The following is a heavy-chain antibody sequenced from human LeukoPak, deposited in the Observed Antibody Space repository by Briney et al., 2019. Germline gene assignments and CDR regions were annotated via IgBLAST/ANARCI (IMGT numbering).Heavy chain of an antibody. V-gene: IGHV1-69*13. CDR2: IIPIFGTA. CDR3: ARVPLDRNYYACGYSDY. J-gene: IGHJ4*02. Sequence: GASVKVSCKASGGTFSSYAISWVRQAPGQGLEWMGGIIPIFGTANYAQKFQGRVTITADESTSTAYMELSSLRSEDTAVYYCARVPLDRNYYACGYSDYWGQGTLVTVSS. CDR1: GGTFSSYA. D-gene: IGHD3-10*01.